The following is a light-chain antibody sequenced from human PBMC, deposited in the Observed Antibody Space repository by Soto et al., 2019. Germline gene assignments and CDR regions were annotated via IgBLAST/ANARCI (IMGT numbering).Light chain of an antibody. J-gene: IGKJ2*01. Sequence: ENVLTQSQATLSLSPGERATLSCRASQSVSHYLAWYQLKPGQAPRLLIFDASYRAIGIPARFSGNGSGTDFTLTISSLEPEDVAVYFCQQRSDLYTFGRGTKLEI. V-gene: IGKV3-11*01. CDR1: QSVSHY. CDR2: DAS. CDR3: QQRSDLYT.